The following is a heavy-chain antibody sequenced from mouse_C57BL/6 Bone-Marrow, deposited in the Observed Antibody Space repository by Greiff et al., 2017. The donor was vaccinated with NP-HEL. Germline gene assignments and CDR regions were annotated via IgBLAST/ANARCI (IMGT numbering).Heavy chain of an antibody. Sequence: EVQLVESGGGLVQPKGSLKLSCAASGFSFNTYAMNWVRQAPGKGLEWVARIRSKSNNYATYYADSVKDRFTISRDDSESMLYLQMNNLKTEDTAMYYCVSSYYYGPAYWGQGTLVTVSA. V-gene: IGHV10-1*01. CDR2: IRSKSNNYAT. CDR3: VSSYYYGPAY. J-gene: IGHJ3*01. D-gene: IGHD1-1*01. CDR1: GFSFNTYA.